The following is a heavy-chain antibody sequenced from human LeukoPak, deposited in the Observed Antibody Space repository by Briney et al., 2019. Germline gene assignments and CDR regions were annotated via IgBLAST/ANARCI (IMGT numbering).Heavy chain of an antibody. CDR1: GFTFSDYY. V-gene: IGHV3-11*06. CDR3: ARDLLSGDCLDY. D-gene: IGHD2-21*02. Sequence: GGSLRLSSAASGFTFSDYYMSWIRQAPGKGLEWVSYISSSSSYTNYADSVKGRFTISRDNAKNSLYLQMNSLRAEDTAVYYCARDLLSGDCLDYWGQGTLVTVSS. CDR2: ISSSSSYT. J-gene: IGHJ4*02.